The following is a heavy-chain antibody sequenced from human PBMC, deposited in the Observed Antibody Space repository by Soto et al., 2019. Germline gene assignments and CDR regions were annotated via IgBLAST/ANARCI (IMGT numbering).Heavy chain of an antibody. CDR1: GFTFSSFD. V-gene: IGHV3-30*18. J-gene: IGHJ5*02. CDR3: AKPLGATNAMET. Sequence: QVQLVESGGGVVQPGRSLRLSCAASGFTFSSFDMHWVRQAPGKGLEWVAVISYDGSNKDYADSVKGRFTISRDNSKKTLYLQMNSLRAEDTAVYYCAKPLGATNAMETWGQGALVTVSS. CDR2: ISYDGSNK. D-gene: IGHD1-26*01.